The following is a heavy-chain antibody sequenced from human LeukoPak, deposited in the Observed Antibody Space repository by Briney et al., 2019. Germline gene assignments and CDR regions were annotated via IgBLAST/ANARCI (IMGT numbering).Heavy chain of an antibody. CDR2: IYHSGST. CDR3: ARSMGGYCSSTTCYVILGLDP. D-gene: IGHD2-2*01. V-gene: IGHV4-4*02. Sequence: PSGTLSLTCAVSGGSISSSNWWSWVRQPPGNGLEWIGEIYHSGSTNYNPSLKSRVTISVDKSKNQFSLKLSSVTAADTAVYYCARSMGGYCSSTTCYVILGLDPWGQGTLVTVSS. J-gene: IGHJ5*02. CDR1: GGSISSSNW.